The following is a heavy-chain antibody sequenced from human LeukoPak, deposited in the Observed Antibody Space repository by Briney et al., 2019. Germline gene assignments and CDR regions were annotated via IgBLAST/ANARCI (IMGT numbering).Heavy chain of an antibody. CDR2: IYYSGST. Sequence: PSETLSLTCTVSGGSISSYYWSWIRQPPGKGLEWIGYIYYSGSTNYNPSLKSRVTMSVDTSKNQFSLKLSSVTAADTAVYYCARDHYSSSWYAEYYFDYWGQGTLVTVSS. J-gene: IGHJ4*02. CDR1: GGSISSYY. V-gene: IGHV4-59*12. D-gene: IGHD6-13*01. CDR3: ARDHYSSSWYAEYYFDY.